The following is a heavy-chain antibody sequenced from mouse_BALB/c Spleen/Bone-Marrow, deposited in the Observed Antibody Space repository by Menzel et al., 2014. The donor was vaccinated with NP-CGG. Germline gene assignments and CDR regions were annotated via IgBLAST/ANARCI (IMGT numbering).Heavy chain of an antibody. CDR1: GFTFSSFG. V-gene: IGHV5-17*02. CDR3: ARRYYGSSFSYFDY. CDR2: INSGSSTI. J-gene: IGHJ2*01. Sequence: EVMLVESGGGSVQPGGSRKLSCAASGFTFSSFGMHWVRQAPEKGLEWVAYINSGSSTIYYADTVKGRFTISRDNPKNTLFLQMTSLRSEDTAMYYCARRYYGSSFSYFDYWGQGTTLTVSS. D-gene: IGHD1-1*01.